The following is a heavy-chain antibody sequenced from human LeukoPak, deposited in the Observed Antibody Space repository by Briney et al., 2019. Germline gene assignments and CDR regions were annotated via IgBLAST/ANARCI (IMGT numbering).Heavy chain of an antibody. Sequence: SETLSLTCAVYGGSFSGYSWSWIRQPPGKGLEWIGEINHSGSTNYNPSLKSRVTISVDTSKNQFSLKLSSVTAADTAVYYCATKRGYSYGPSPFDYWGQGTLVTVSS. CDR1: GGSFSGYS. CDR3: ATKRGYSYGPSPFDY. CDR2: INHSGST. J-gene: IGHJ4*02. V-gene: IGHV4-34*01. D-gene: IGHD5-18*01.